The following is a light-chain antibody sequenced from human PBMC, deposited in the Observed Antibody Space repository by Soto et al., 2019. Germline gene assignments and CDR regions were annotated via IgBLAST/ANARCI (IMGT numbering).Light chain of an antibody. V-gene: IGKV4-1*01. CDR1: QSVLYSSNNKNY. CDR3: QQYSNTPQS. Sequence: DIVMTQSPDSLAVSLGERATINCKSSQSVLYSSNNKNYVAWYQQTPGQPPRLLIYWASTRESGVPDRFSGSGSGTDLPLTISSLQAEDVAVYYCQQYSNTPQSFGQGTKVEIK. J-gene: IGKJ1*01. CDR2: WAS.